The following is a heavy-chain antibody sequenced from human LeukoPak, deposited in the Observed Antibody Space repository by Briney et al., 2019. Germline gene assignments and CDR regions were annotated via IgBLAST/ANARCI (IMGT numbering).Heavy chain of an antibody. CDR3: AKGLLYSYGYYFDY. Sequence: PGGSLRLSCAASGFTFSSFWMHWVRHAPGKGLFWAQRINSVGSSTYYADSVKGRFTISRDNSKNTLYLQMNSLRAEDTAVYYCAKGLLYSYGYYFDYWGQGTLVTVSS. J-gene: IGHJ4*02. CDR1: GFTFSSFW. D-gene: IGHD5-18*01. CDR2: INSVGSST. V-gene: IGHV3-74*01.